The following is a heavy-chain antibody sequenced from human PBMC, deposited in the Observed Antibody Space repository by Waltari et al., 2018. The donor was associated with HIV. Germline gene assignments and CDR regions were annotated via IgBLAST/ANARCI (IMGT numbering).Heavy chain of an antibody. V-gene: IGHV4-39*07. Sequence: QLKQEESAPRLVKPSGPLSPTCSVSGCYSRSYYWAWICQQPGKGPEGIGSANYLGATDYKSSLKSRVTISLDKSKNEFSLRVTSVTAADTALYYCARTFYTFWSGPRGAFEIWGLGTAVTVSS. D-gene: IGHD3-3*01. CDR3: ARTFYTFWSGPRGAFEI. CDR2: ANYLGAT. CDR1: GCYSRSYY. J-gene: IGHJ3*02.